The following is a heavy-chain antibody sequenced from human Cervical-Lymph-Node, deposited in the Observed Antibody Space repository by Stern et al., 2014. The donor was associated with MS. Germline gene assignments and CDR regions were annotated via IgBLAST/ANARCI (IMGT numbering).Heavy chain of an antibody. J-gene: IGHJ4*02. CDR1: GYTFTSYY. Sequence: QVQLVQSGAEVKKPGASVKVSCKASGYTFTSYYMHWVRQGPGQGLEWMGIIHPNDGSASYAQKFKDRVTMTRDTSTSTLYMELSSLSSEDTAVYYCAGGYTFDYWGQGTLVTVSS. CDR3: AGGYTFDY. D-gene: IGHD5-18*01. V-gene: IGHV1-46*01. CDR2: IHPNDGSA.